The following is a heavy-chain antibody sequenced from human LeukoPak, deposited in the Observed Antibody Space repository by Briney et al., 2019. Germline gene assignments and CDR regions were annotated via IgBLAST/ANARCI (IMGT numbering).Heavy chain of an antibody. CDR2: IIPILGIA. V-gene: IGHV1-69*04. J-gene: IGHJ4*02. CDR1: GGTFSSYA. Sequence: SVTVSCKASGGTFSSYAISWVRQAPGQGLEWMGRIIPILGIANYAQKFQGRVTITADKSTSTAYMELSSLRSEDTAVYYCAGSHYYDSSGYYYVVGYFDYWGQGTLVTVSS. D-gene: IGHD3-22*01. CDR3: AGSHYYDSSGYYYVVGYFDY.